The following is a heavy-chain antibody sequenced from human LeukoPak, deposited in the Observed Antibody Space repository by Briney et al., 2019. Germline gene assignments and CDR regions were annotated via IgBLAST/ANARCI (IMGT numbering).Heavy chain of an antibody. J-gene: IGHJ3*02. CDR3: ARSPPPGIAVAGTRDAFDI. CDR2: IYPGDSDT. Sequence: GASLNISCKCSGYSFNTYWIGWVRQMPGKGLEWMGIIYPGDSDTRYSPSFQGQVTISADKSISTAYLQWSSLKASDTAMYYCARSPPPGIAVAGTRDAFDIWGQGTMVTVSS. CDR1: GYSFNTYW. V-gene: IGHV5-51*01. D-gene: IGHD6-19*01.